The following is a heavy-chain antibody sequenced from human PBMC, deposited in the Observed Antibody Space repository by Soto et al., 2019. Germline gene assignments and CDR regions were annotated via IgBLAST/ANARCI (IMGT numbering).Heavy chain of an antibody. CDR1: GFTFSSYW. CDR3: ARVRLRFLEWFPRDAFDI. CDR2: IKQDGSGK. Sequence: GGSLRLSCAASGFTFSSYWMSWVRQAPGKGLEWVANIKQDGSGKSYVDSVKGRFTISRDNAKNSLYLQMNSLRAEATAVYYCARVRLRFLEWFPRDAFDIWGQGTMVTVSS. V-gene: IGHV3-7*01. J-gene: IGHJ3*02. D-gene: IGHD3-3*01.